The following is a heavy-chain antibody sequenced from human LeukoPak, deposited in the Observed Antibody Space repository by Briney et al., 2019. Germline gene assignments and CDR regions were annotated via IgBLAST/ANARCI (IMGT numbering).Heavy chain of an antibody. Sequence: SETLSLTCTVSGDSISTSPYYWGWIRQPPGKGLEWIGSVFYSGTTHYNPSLKSRVTILVDTSKNQFSLTLNPVTAADTAVYYCARAPSGCGGTCPSDHWGPGTLVTVSS. CDR1: GDSISTSPYY. V-gene: IGHV4-39*07. CDR3: ARAPSGCGGTCPSDH. D-gene: IGHD2-15*01. J-gene: IGHJ4*02. CDR2: VFYSGTT.